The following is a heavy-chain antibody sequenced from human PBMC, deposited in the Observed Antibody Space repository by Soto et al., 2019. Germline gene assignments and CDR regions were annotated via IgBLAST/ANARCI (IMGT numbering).Heavy chain of an antibody. D-gene: IGHD2-2*02. J-gene: IGHJ5*02. Sequence: XSGKVSWKASGNTFTCYYMHLVRQAPGQGLECMGWINPNSGGTNYAQKFQVRVTMTRDTSISTAYMELSRLRSDDTAVYYCARRCSSTSCYNGLHSGGFDTWGQGTLVTVSS. CDR2: INPNSGGT. CDR3: ARRCSSTSCYNGLHSGGFDT. CDR1: GNTFTCYY. V-gene: IGHV1-2*02.